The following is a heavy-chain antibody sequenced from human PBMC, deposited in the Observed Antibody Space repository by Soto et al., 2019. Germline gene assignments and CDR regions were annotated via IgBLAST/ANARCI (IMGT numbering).Heavy chain of an antibody. CDR3: TRDPADDAFDI. CDR2: IIPLFRAT. J-gene: IGHJ3*02. CDR1: GGTFSTYA. Sequence: GASVKVSCKASGGTFSTYAILWVRQAPGQGLEWMGGIIPLFRATNYAQKFQGRVTITADKSTSTAYMEVSTLRSEDTAVYYCTRDPADDAFDIWGQGTMVTVSS. V-gene: IGHV1-69*06.